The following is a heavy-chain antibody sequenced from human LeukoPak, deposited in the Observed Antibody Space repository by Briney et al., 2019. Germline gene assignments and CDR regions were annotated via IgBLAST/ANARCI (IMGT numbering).Heavy chain of an antibody. Sequence: SVKVSCKASGGTFSSYAISWVRQTPGQGLEWMGGIIPIFGTANYAQKFQGRVTITADESTSTAYMELSSLRSEGTAVYYCARDREREPMDYWGQGTLVTVSS. V-gene: IGHV1-69*13. CDR2: IIPIFGTA. J-gene: IGHJ4*02. D-gene: IGHD1-26*01. CDR3: ARDREREPMDY. CDR1: GGTFSSYA.